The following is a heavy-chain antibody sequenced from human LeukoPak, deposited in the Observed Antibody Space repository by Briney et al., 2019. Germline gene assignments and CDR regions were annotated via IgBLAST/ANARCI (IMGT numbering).Heavy chain of an antibody. CDR1: GVPLSGYYY. CDR2: VSSTGTP. Sequence: PSETLSLTCTISGVPLSGYYYWTWIRQPAGKGLEWIGRVSSTGTPEYNPSLKNRVAISVDPSESRFFLTVSSVTAADTAVYYCARSADYGDCEYFLHWGQGTLVTVAS. CDR3: ARSADYGDCEYFLH. V-gene: IGHV4-4*07. D-gene: IGHD4-17*01. J-gene: IGHJ1*01.